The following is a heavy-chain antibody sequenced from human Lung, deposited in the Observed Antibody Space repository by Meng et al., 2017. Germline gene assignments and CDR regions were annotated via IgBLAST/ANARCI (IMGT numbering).Heavy chain of an antibody. Sequence: GESLKISCAASGFTFDDYGMSWVRQAPGKGLEWVSGINWNGGSTGYADSVKGRFTISRDNAKNSLYLQMNSLRAEDTALYYCASGYSSGWYSFDYWGQGTLVTVSS. D-gene: IGHD6-19*01. J-gene: IGHJ4*02. CDR1: GFTFDDYG. CDR3: ASGYSSGWYSFDY. V-gene: IGHV3-20*04. CDR2: INWNGGST.